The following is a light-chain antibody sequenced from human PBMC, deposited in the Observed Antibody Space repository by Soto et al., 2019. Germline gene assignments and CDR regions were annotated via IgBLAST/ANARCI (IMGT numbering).Light chain of an antibody. Sequence: QSALTQPRSVSGSPGQSVTISCTGTSSDVGDYNYVSWYHQHPGKAPKLLIYAVNMRPSGVPDRFSGSKSGNTASLTISGLQAEDEADYSGCSYAGRYTWVFGGGTKLTVL. CDR3: CSYAGRYTWV. CDR2: AVN. CDR1: SSDVGDYNY. J-gene: IGLJ3*02. V-gene: IGLV2-11*01.